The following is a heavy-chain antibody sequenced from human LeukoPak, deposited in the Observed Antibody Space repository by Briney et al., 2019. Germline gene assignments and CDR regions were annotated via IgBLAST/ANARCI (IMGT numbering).Heavy chain of an antibody. CDR1: GYTFTSYD. Sequence: GASVKVSCKASGYTFTSYDINWVRQATGQGLEWMGWMNPNSGNTGYAQKFQGRVTITRNTSISTAYMELSSLRSEDTAVYYCASYIAVAGTGWFDPWGQGTLVTVSS. CDR2: MNPNSGNT. CDR3: ASYIAVAGTGWFDP. J-gene: IGHJ5*02. V-gene: IGHV1-8*03. D-gene: IGHD6-19*01.